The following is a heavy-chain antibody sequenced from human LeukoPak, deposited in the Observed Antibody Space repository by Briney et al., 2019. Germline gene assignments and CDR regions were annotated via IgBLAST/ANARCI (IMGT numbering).Heavy chain of an antibody. J-gene: IGHJ5*02. CDR3: ARGSELGP. Sequence: PGGSLRLSCAASGFTFSTYLMHWVRQVPGKGLVWVSRIRSDGTTNYTDSVKGRFTISRDNSKNTLYLQMNSLRAEDTAVYYCARGSELGPWGQGTLVTVSS. CDR1: GFTFSTYL. D-gene: IGHD1-26*01. V-gene: IGHV3-74*01. CDR2: IRSDGTT.